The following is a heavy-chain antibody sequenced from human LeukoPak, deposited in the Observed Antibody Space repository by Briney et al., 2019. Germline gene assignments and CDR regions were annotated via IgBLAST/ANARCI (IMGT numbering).Heavy chain of an antibody. V-gene: IGHV1-8*01. J-gene: IGHJ6*03. CDR1: GYTFTSYD. CDR2: MNPNSGNT. CDR3: ARGQVRRKFTDDWFGELLPHYYYMDV. Sequence: ASVKVSCKASGYTFTSYDINWVRQATGQGLEWMGWMNPNSGNTGYAQKFQGRVTMTRNTSISTAYMELSSLRSEDTAVYYCARGQVRRKFTDDWFGELLPHYYYMDVWGKGTTVTISS. D-gene: IGHD3-10*01.